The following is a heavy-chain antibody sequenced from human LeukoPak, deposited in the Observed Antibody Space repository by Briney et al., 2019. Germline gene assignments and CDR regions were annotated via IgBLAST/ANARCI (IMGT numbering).Heavy chain of an antibody. CDR1: GFSFSDHH. CDR3: ARGALRYSDY. V-gene: IGHV3-72*01. Sequence: GGSLRLSCAASGFSFSDHHVDWVRQAPGKGLEWIGRSRNKGNAYSTVYAASVNGRFTISRDEPENSLYLQMNSLRDEDTAVYYCARGALRYSDYWGQGTLVTVSS. J-gene: IGHJ4*02. D-gene: IGHD3-9*01. CDR2: SRNKGNAYST.